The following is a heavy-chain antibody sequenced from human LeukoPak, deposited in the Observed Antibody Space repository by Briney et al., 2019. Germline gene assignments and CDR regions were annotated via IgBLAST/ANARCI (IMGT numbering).Heavy chain of an antibody. Sequence: ASVKVSCTASGYTFTGYYMHWVRQAPGQGLEWMGWINPNSGGTNYAQKFQGRVTMTRDTSISTAYMELSRLRSDDTAVYYCARSGYSYGSEAYFDYWGQGTLVTVSS. J-gene: IGHJ4*02. CDR2: INPNSGGT. D-gene: IGHD5-18*01. CDR3: ARSGYSYGSEAYFDY. V-gene: IGHV1-2*02. CDR1: GYTFTGYY.